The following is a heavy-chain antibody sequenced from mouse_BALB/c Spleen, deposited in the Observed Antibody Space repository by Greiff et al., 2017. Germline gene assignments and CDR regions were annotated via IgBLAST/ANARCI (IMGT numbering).Heavy chain of an antibody. CDR1: GFTFSDYY. CDR2: ISDGGSYT. Sequence: DVKLVESGGGLVKPGGSLKLSCAASGFTFSDYYMYWVRQTPEKRLEWVATISDGGSYTYYPDSVKGRFTISRDNAKNNLYLQMSSLKSEDTAMYYCARGGDYRYDWYFDVWGAGTTVTVSS. CDR3: ARGGDYRYDWYFDV. D-gene: IGHD2-14*01. J-gene: IGHJ1*01. V-gene: IGHV5-4*02.